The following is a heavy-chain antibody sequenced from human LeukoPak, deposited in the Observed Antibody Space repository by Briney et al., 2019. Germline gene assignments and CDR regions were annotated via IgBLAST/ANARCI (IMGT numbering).Heavy chain of an antibody. CDR1: GFTFSDYY. CDR3: ARVGLTAAAGTYEY. D-gene: IGHD6-13*01. J-gene: IGHJ4*02. CDR2: ISGTSSPT. V-gene: IGHV3-11*06. Sequence: GGSLRLSCAASGFTFSDYYMTWIRQAPGKGLEWLSYISGTSSPTNYAESVKGRFTISRDNAENSLYLQMNSLRAEDTAVYYCARVGLTAAAGTYEYWGRGTLVTVSS.